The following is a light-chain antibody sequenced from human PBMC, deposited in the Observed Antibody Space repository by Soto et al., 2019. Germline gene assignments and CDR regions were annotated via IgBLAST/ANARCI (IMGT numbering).Light chain of an antibody. V-gene: IGLV2-11*01. J-gene: IGLJ3*02. CDR3: CSYAGSYTWV. Sequence: QLVLTQSRSVSGSPGQSVTISCSGTNSDVGNYNYVSWYQHHPGKAPKLMIYDVTNRPSGVPDRFSGSKSGNTASLTISGLQAEDEADYYCCSYAGSYTWVFGGGTKVTVL. CDR2: DVT. CDR1: NSDVGNYNY.